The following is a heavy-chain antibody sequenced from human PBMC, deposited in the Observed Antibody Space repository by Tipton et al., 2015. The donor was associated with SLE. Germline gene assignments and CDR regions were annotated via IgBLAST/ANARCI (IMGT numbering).Heavy chain of an antibody. Sequence: QSGAEVEEPGASVTVSCKTSGYIFSDYYIHWVRQAPGQGLEWMGWISGDNDNTNYAQRLQGRVTMTTDTSTSTAYMELRSLTSDDTAVYYCARSRGANGPDYWGQGTLVIVSS. CDR3: ARSRGANGPDY. CDR2: ISGDNDNT. CDR1: GYIFSDYY. D-gene: IGHD4/OR15-4a*01. J-gene: IGHJ4*02. V-gene: IGHV1-18*01.